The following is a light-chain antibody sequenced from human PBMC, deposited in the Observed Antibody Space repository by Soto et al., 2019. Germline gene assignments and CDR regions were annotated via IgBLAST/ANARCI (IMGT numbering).Light chain of an antibody. V-gene: IGLV1-40*01. CDR3: QSYDSSRSCVV. CDR1: SSNIGANYG. Sequence: QSVLTQPPSVSGAPGQRVTICCTGSSSNIGANYGVHWYQHLPGTDHKLLIHGNSYRPSGVPDRFSGSKSGTSASLAITGLQAEDEADYYCQSYDSSRSCVVLGGGTKVTVL. CDR2: GNS. J-gene: IGLJ2*01.